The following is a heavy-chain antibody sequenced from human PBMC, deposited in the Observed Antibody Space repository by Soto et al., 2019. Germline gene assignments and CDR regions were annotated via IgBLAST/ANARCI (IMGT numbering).Heavy chain of an antibody. Sequence: XESLKISCKGPGYSVTSYWIGWVRQMPGKGLEWMGIIYPGDSDTRYSPSFQGQVTISADKSISTAYLQWSSLKAADTAMYYCASRTSSIAGDTDYYGMDVWGQGTTVTVSS. J-gene: IGHJ6*02. V-gene: IGHV5-51*01. D-gene: IGHD6-6*01. CDR3: ASRTSSIAGDTDYYGMDV. CDR2: IYPGDSDT. CDR1: GYSVTSYW.